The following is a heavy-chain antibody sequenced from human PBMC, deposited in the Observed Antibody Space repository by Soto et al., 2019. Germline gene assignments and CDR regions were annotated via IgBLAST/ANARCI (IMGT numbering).Heavy chain of an antibody. D-gene: IGHD3-16*02. V-gene: IGHV3-9*01. CDR3: AKDKPGGIWGSDRGPFDY. CDR2: ISWNSGSI. CDR1: GFTFDDYA. J-gene: IGHJ4*02. Sequence: EVQLVESGGGLVQPGRSLRLSCAASGFTFDDYAMHWVRQAPGKGLEWVSGISWNSGSIGYADSVKGRFTISRDNAKNSLYLQMNSLRAEDTALYYCAKDKPGGIWGSDRGPFDYWGQGTLVTVSS.